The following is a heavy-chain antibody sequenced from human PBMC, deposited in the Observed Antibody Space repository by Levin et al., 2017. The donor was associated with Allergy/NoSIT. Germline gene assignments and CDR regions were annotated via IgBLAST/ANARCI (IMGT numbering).Heavy chain of an antibody. J-gene: IGHJ4*02. V-gene: IGHV3-48*03. D-gene: IGHD3-3*01. CDR2: ISSSGSTR. Sequence: GESLKISCAASGFTFSSYEMNWVRQAPGKGLEWVSYISSSGSTRYYADSVKGRFTISRDNAKNSLYLQMNSLRAEDTAVYYCARQLGNFWSGYNYFDYWGQGTLVTVSS. CDR3: ARQLGNFWSGYNYFDY. CDR1: GFTFSSYE.